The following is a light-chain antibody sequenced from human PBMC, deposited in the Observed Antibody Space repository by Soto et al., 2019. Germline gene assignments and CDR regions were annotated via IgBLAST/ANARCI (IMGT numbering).Light chain of an antibody. J-gene: IGLJ2*01. CDR1: KLGDKY. CDR3: QAWDSSTVI. Sequence: SYELTQPPSVSVSPGQTASITCSGDKLGDKYACWYQQKPGRSPVMVIYQNNKRPSGIPERFSGSKSGTTATLTISGTQAMDEADFYCQAWDSSTVIFGGGTKVTVL. CDR2: QNN. V-gene: IGLV3-1*01.